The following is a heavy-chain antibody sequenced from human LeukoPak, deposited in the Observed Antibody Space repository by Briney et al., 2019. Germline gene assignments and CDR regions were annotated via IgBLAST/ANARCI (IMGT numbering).Heavy chain of an antibody. Sequence: GGSLRLSCAASGFTFSTYAMSWVRQAPGKGQEWVSAISGSGGRTYYADFVKGRFTISRDNSKNTLYLQMNSLRAEDTAVYYCAKEKESSGYFDYWGQGTLVTVSS. CDR3: AKEKESSGYFDY. CDR1: GFTFSTYA. CDR2: ISGSGGRT. J-gene: IGHJ4*02. V-gene: IGHV3-23*01. D-gene: IGHD3-10*01.